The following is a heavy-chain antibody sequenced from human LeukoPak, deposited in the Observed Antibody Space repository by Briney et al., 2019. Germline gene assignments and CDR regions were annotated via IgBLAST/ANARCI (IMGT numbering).Heavy chain of an antibody. CDR3: AKRGVVIRVILVGFHKEAYYFDS. J-gene: IGHJ4*02. D-gene: IGHD3-22*01. Sequence: SETLSLTCTVSGASISNYYWSWIRQPPGKGLEGIGYIYFSGITNYNPSLEGRVTISVDTSKNHFSLKLTSVTAADTAVYFCAKRGVVIRVILVGFHKEAYYFDSWGQGALVTVSS. V-gene: IGHV4-59*01. CDR2: IYFSGIT. CDR1: GASISNYY.